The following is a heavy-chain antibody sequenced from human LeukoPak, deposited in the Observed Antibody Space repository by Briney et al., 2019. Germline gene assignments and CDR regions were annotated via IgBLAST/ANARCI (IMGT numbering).Heavy chain of an antibody. V-gene: IGHV1-69*05. Sequence: GSSVKVSCKASVGTFSSYAISWVRQAPGQGLEWMGGIIPIFGTANYAQKFQGRVRITTDESTSTAYMELSSLRSEDTAVYYCASPPFGATGYFDYWGQGTLVTVSS. CDR2: IIPIFGTA. CDR3: ASPPFGATGYFDY. CDR1: VGTFSSYA. J-gene: IGHJ4*02. D-gene: IGHD3-16*01.